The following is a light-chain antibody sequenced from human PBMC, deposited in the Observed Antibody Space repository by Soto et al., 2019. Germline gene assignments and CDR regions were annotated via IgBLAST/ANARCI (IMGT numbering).Light chain of an antibody. CDR3: QQYDNLPLT. V-gene: IGKV1-33*01. CDR2: DAS. Sequence: DIQMTQSPSSLSASVGDRVTITCQASQDISNYLNWYQQKPGKAPKLLSYDASNLETGVPSRFSGSGAGTDFTFTISSLQPEDIATYYCQQYDNLPLTFCGRTKVEIK. CDR1: QDISNY. J-gene: IGKJ4*01.